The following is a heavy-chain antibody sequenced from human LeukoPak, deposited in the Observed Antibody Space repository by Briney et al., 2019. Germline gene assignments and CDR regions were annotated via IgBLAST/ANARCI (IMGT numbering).Heavy chain of an antibody. CDR3: ARARASYYFDY. CDR1: GFTFDDYA. V-gene: IGHV3-9*01. Sequence: GGSLRLSCAASGFTFDDYAMHWVRQAPGKGLEWVSGISWNSGSIGYADSVKGRFTISRDNAKNSLYLQMNSLRVEDTAIYYCARARASYYFDYWGQGTLVTVSS. J-gene: IGHJ4*02. CDR2: ISWNSGSI.